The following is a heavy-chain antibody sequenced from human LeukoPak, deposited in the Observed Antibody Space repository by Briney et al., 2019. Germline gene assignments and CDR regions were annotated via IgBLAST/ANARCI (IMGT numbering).Heavy chain of an antibody. CDR1: GGTFSSYA. Sequence: VASVKVSCMASGGTFSSYAISWVRQAPGQGLEWMGWMNPKSGDTSYTQKFQGRVTMTRDTSISTAYMELSRLTSDDTAVYYCARRPIIIPAAIDDYWGQGTLVTVSS. D-gene: IGHD2-2*01. J-gene: IGHJ4*02. V-gene: IGHV1-2*02. CDR2: MNPKSGDT. CDR3: ARRPIIIPAAIDDY.